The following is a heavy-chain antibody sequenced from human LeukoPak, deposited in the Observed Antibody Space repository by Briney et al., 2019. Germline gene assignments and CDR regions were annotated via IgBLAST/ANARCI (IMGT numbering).Heavy chain of an antibody. Sequence: GGSLRLSCAASGFTFSDSAMSWVRQAPGKGLEWVSLISFSGDTTFYADSVKGRFTISRDNAKDTLYLQMNSLRAEDTAIYYCAKDREGLSSGYDLEYFDYWGQGTLVTVSS. CDR1: GFTFSDSA. CDR2: ISFSGDTT. CDR3: AKDREGLSSGYDLEYFDY. J-gene: IGHJ4*02. D-gene: IGHD5-12*01. V-gene: IGHV3-23*01.